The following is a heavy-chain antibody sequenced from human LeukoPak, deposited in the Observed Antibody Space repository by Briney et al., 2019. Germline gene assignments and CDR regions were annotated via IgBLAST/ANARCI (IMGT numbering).Heavy chain of an antibody. CDR2: ISPYNGNT. J-gene: IGHJ4*02. Sequence: ASVKVSCRSSGYTFTTYGITWVRQAPGQGLEWMGWISPYNGNTNYAQRFQGRVTMTTDTSTSTAYMELRSLRFDDTAVYYCARDGGYFDYWGRGTLVTVSS. CDR1: GYTFTTYG. CDR3: ARDGGYFDY. V-gene: IGHV1-18*01.